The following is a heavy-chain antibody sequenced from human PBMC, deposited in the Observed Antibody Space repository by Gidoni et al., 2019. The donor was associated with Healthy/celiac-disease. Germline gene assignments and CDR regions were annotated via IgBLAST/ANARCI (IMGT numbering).Heavy chain of an antibody. V-gene: IGHV1-2*02. CDR3: ARGNLITRRGIAAAWGY. CDR1: GYTFTGYY. CDR2: INPNSGGT. D-gene: IGHD6-13*01. J-gene: IGHJ4*02. Sequence: QVQLVQSGAEVKKPGASVKVSCKASGYTFTGYYMHWVRQAPGQGLEWMGWINPNSGGTNYAQKFQGRVTMTRDTSISTAYMELSRLRSDDTAVYYCARGNLITRRGIAAAWGYWGQGTLVTVSS.